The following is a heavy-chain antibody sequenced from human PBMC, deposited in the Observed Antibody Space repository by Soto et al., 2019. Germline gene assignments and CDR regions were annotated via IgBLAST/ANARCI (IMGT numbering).Heavy chain of an antibody. CDR2: IYYSGST. D-gene: IGHD4-17*01. J-gene: IGHJ4*02. CDR3: ARRYGYYFDY. V-gene: IGHV4-59*08. CDR1: GGSFSGYY. Sequence: PSGTLSLTCAVYGGSFSGYYWGRVRPPPGKGLEWIGYIYYSGSTTYNPSLMSRVTISVDTSKNQLSLKLSSVTAADTAVYYCARRYGYYFDYWGQGTLVTVS.